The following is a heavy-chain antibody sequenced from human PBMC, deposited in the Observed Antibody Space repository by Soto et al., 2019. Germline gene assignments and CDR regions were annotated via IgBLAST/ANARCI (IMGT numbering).Heavy chain of an antibody. D-gene: IGHD1-26*01. CDR3: AKDRYSGTYPTDFDY. J-gene: IGHJ4*02. CDR1: GFTFSSYG. V-gene: IGHV3-30*18. Sequence: VRLLESGGGLERPGGSMRLSCAGSGFTFSSYGIHWVRQAPGKGLEWVALISYDGGNEKYTESVKDRFTISRDDSHNVAYLQMSSLRTEDTAMYYCAKDRYSGTYPTDFDYWGQGSLVTVSS. CDR2: ISYDGGNE.